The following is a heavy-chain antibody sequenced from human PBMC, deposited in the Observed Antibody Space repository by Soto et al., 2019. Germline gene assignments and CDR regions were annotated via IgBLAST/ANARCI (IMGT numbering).Heavy chain of an antibody. J-gene: IGHJ3*02. V-gene: IGHV4-39*07. D-gene: IGHD2-21*01. CDR2: IYSSENT. CDR3: ARSRIPDAFDI. Sequence: SETLSLTCTVSGGSVSSNSYSWGWIRQSPGKGLEWIGTIYSSENTYYNPSLLSRVTISVDRSKNQFSLKLSSVTAADTAVYYCARSRIPDAFDIWGQGTMVTVSS. CDR1: GGSVSSNSYS.